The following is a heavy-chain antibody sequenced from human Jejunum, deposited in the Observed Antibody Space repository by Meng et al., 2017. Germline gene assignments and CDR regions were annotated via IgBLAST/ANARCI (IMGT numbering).Heavy chain of an antibody. CDR2: SYHTGSS. Sequence: QLQLQESGSGLVQPSQTLFLTRAVLGGSISSGAYSWSWIRQPPGKGLEWIGHSYHTGSSNYNPSLESRVTISVDRSKNQFSLKLTSVTAADTAVYYCARASVGNCGGDCYSPHWFDPWGQGTLVTVSS. J-gene: IGHJ5*02. CDR3: ARASVGNCGGDCYSPHWFDP. V-gene: IGHV4-30-2*01. D-gene: IGHD2-21*02. CDR1: GGSISSGAYS.